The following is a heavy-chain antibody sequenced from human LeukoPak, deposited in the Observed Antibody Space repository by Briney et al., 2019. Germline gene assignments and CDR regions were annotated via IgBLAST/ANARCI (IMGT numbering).Heavy chain of an antibody. CDR1: GGSISSYY. Sequence: SETLSLTCTVSGGSISSYYWSWIRQPPGKGLEWIGYIYYSGSTDYNPSLKSRVTISVDTSKNQFSLKLSSVTAADTAVYYCVRGYSGNYPNWFAPWGQGTLVTVSS. J-gene: IGHJ5*02. CDR2: IYYSGST. D-gene: IGHD1-26*01. CDR3: VRGYSGNYPNWFAP. V-gene: IGHV4-59*08.